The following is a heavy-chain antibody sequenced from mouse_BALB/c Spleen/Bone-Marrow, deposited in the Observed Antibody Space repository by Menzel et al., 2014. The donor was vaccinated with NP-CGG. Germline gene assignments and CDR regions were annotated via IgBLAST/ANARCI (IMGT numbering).Heavy chain of an antibody. Sequence: DVQLVESGGGLVQPGGSLKLSCAASGFTFSSYTMSWVRQTPEKRLEWVAYISNGGGSTYYPDTVKGRFTISRDNAKNXLYLQMSSLKSEDTAMHYCARGLRGYAMDYWGQGTSVTVSS. V-gene: IGHV5-12-2*01. CDR3: ARGLRGYAMDY. CDR2: ISNGGGST. CDR1: GFTFSSYT. J-gene: IGHJ4*01. D-gene: IGHD2-4*01.